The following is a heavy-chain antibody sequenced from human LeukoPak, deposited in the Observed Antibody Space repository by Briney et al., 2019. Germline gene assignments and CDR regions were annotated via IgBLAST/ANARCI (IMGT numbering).Heavy chain of an antibody. V-gene: IGHV4-39*07. CDR3: ARDLGRYNWNDDYYMDV. J-gene: IGHJ6*03. D-gene: IGHD1-1*01. CDR1: GGSISSSSYY. Sequence: SETLSLTCTVSGGSISSSSYYWGWIRQPPGKGLEWIGSIYYSGSTNYNPSLKSRVTISVDTSKNQFSLKLSSVTAADTAVYYCARDLGRYNWNDDYYMDVWGKGTTVTVSS. CDR2: IYYSGST.